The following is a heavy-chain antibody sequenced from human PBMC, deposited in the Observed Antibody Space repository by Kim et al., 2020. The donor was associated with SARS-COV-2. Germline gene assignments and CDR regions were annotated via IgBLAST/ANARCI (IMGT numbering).Heavy chain of an antibody. CDR1: GGSISISNW. J-gene: IGHJ4*02. Sequence: SETLSLTCAVSGGSISISNWWSWVRQPPGKGLEWIGEIYHSGSTNYNPSLKSRVTISVDKSKNQFSLQLSSVTAADTAVYYCARDRSPGYFDYWGQGTLVTVSS. CDR2: IYHSGST. V-gene: IGHV4-4*02. CDR3: ARDRSPGYFDY.